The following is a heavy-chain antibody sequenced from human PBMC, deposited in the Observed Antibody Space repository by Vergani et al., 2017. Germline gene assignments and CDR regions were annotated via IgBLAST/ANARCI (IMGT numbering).Heavy chain of an antibody. J-gene: IGHJ5*02. CDR2: IKSKTDGGTT. V-gene: IGHV3-15*01. CDR3: AKDGSSSWYGGFDP. CDR1: GFTFSNAW. Sequence: EVQLVESGGGLVKPGGSLRLSCAASGFTFSNAWMSWVRQAPGKGLEWVGRIKSKTDGGTTDYAAPVKGRFTISRDDSKNTLYLQMNSLRAEDTAVYYCAKDGSSSWYGGFDPWGQGTLVTVSS. D-gene: IGHD6-13*01.